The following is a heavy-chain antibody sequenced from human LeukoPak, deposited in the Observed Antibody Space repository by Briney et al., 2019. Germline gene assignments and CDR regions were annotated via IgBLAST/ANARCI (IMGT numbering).Heavy chain of an antibody. V-gene: IGHV3-7*01. CDR1: GFTFSSYW. CDR3: ARASGSYDLDY. CDR2: IKQDGSEK. J-gene: IGHJ4*02. D-gene: IGHD1-26*01. Sequence: GGSLRLSCAASGFTFSSYWMSWVRQAPGKGLEWVANIKQDGSEKYYVDSVKGRFTISRDNAKNSLYLQTNSLRAGDTAVYYCARASGSYDLDYWGQGTLVTVSS.